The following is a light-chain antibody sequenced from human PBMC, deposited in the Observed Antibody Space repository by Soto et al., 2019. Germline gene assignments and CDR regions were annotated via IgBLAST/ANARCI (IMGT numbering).Light chain of an antibody. CDR1: SSDVGGYNY. V-gene: IGLV2-8*01. Sequence: QSVLTQPPSASGSPGQSVTISCTGSSSDVGGYNYVSWYQQYPGKAPKLMISEVSKRPSGVPDRFSGSKSGNTASLTVSRLQADDEAEYYCSSYAGDHNYVVFGGGTKLTVL. J-gene: IGLJ2*01. CDR2: EVS. CDR3: SSYAGDHNYVV.